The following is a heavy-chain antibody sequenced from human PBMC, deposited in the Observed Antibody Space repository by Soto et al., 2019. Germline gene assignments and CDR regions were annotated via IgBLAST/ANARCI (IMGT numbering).Heavy chain of an antibody. V-gene: IGHV3-30-3*01. CDR1: GFTFSSYT. J-gene: IGHJ6*02. D-gene: IGHD3-22*01. CDR2: ISYDGGDK. Sequence: PGGSLRLSCAASGFTFSSYTMHWVRQTPGKGLEWVAHISYDGGDKCYADSVKGRFTISRDNSKNTLYLQMNSLRAEDTAVYYCARPMYYYDSSGYPRSVLRYYYYYGMDVWGQGTTVTVSS. CDR3: ARPMYYYDSSGYPRSVLRYYYYYGMDV.